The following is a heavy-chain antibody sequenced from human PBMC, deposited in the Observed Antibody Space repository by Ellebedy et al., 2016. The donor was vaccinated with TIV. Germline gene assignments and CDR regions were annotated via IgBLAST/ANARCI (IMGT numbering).Heavy chain of an antibody. CDR2: THYSGGA. CDR3: ARDWGIADNWFDP. D-gene: IGHD6-13*01. CDR1: GGSIRNYY. V-gene: IGHV4-59*01. Sequence: MPSETLSLTCTVSGGSIRNYYWNWIRQPPGMRLEWIGYTHYSGGANYNPSLKSRVTISVDTSKNQFSLKLSSVTAADTAVYYCARDWGIADNWFDPWGQGTLVTVSS. J-gene: IGHJ5*02.